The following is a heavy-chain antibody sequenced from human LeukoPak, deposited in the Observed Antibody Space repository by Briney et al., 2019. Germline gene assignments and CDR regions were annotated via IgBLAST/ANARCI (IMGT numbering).Heavy chain of an antibody. Sequence: ASVKGSCKASGYTFTSSGISWVRQAPGQGLEWMRWISAYNGKTNYAKKLQGRVTMTTDPSTSTAYMELRSLRSDDTAVYYCARGRLTVIWTERNFVYWGQGTLVTVSS. CDR3: ARGRLTVIWTERNFVY. CDR1: GYTFTSSG. V-gene: IGHV1-18*01. J-gene: IGHJ4*02. CDR2: ISAYNGKT. D-gene: IGHD3/OR15-3a*01.